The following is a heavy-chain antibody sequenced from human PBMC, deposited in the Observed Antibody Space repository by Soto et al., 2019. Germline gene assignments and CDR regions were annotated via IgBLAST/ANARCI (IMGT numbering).Heavy chain of an antibody. Sequence: EVQLLASGGGLVQPGGSLRLSCAASGFTFISYAMNWVRHAPGKGLQWVSAISGGGDATFYADSVKGRFTISRDNSRNTVTLQMNSLGADDTAVYYCARKVPGSTTRPDYWYFDLWGRGT. CDR1: GFTFISYA. J-gene: IGHJ2*01. CDR3: ARKVPGSTTRPDYWYFDL. V-gene: IGHV3-23*01. D-gene: IGHD3-10*01. CDR2: ISGGGDAT.